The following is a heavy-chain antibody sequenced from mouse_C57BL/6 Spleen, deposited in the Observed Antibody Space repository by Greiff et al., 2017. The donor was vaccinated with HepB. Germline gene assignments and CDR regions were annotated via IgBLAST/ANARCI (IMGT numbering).Heavy chain of an antibody. Sequence: EVKLVESGGGLVKPGGSLKLSCAASGFTFSSYAMSWVRQTPGKRLEWVATISAGGSYTDYPDNVKGRSTISRDNAKNNPYLQMSHLTSEATAMYFCAREGTTVVSTPDIDYWGQGTTLTVSS. CDR2: ISAGGSYT. CDR1: GFTFSSYA. D-gene: IGHD1-1*01. J-gene: IGHJ2*01. V-gene: IGHV5-4*01. CDR3: AREGTTVVSTPDIDY.